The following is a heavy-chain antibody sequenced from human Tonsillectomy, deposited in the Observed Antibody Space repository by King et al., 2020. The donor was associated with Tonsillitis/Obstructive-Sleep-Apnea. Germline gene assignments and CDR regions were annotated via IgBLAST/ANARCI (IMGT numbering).Heavy chain of an antibody. V-gene: IGHV3-21*01. CDR2: ITPTNTYI. CDR1: EFTFSSYS. D-gene: IGHD6-25*01. CDR3: ARLQRSTDTGDYYCSMDV. J-gene: IGHJ6*03. Sequence: QLVQSGGGLVKPGESLRLSCAASEFTFSSYSMEWVRQAPGKGLEWVSSITPTNTYIYYADSVKGRFTISRDNAKNSLYLQMNSLRVEDTAVYYCARLQRSTDTGDYYCSMDVWGQGTTATVPS.